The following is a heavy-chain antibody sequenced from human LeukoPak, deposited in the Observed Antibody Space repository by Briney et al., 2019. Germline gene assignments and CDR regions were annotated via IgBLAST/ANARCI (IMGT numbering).Heavy chain of an antibody. J-gene: IGHJ5*01. CDR1: GGSTSNYY. CDR2: IYYSGTT. D-gene: IGHD3-9*01. Sequence: SEILSLTCTVSGGSTSNYYWNWIRQTPGKGLEWIGYIYYSGTTHYNPSLESRLTISVDTSKNKFSLKLTSVTAADTAVYYCARLGDDILTGYPAAWLDSWGPGTLVTVSS. CDR3: ARLGDDILTGYPAAWLDS. V-gene: IGHV4-59*08.